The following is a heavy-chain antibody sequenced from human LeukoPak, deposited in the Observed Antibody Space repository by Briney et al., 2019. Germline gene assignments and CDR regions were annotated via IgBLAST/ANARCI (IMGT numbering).Heavy chain of an antibody. Sequence: PSETLSLTCTVSGGSISSGGYYWSWIRQHPGKGLEWIGYIYYSGSNYYNSSLKSRVTISVDTSKNQFSLKLSSVTAADTAVYYCARLQFYCSGGSCYSGELRFDYWGQGTLVTVSS. V-gene: IGHV4-31*03. CDR1: GGSISSGGYY. CDR2: IYYSGSN. D-gene: IGHD2-15*01. J-gene: IGHJ4*02. CDR3: ARLQFYCSGGSCYSGELRFDY.